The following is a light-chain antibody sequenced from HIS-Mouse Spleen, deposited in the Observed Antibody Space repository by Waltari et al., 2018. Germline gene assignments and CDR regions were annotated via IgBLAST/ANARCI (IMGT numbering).Light chain of an antibody. J-gene: IGLJ3*02. CDR2: EGS. V-gene: IGLV2-23*01. Sequence: QSALTQPPPVSGSPGQSITISCTGTSSDVGSYNLVSWYQQHPGKAPKLMIYEGSKRPSGVSNRFSGSKCGNTASLTIAGLQAEDEADYYCCSYAGSSTWVFGGGTKLTVL. CDR1: SSDVGSYNL. CDR3: CSYAGSSTWV.